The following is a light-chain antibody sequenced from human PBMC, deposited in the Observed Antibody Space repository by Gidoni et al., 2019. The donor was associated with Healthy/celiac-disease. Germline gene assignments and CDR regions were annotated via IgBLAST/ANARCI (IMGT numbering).Light chain of an antibody. CDR1: QSVSSSY. CDR3: QHYGSSPYT. CDR2: GAS. J-gene: IGKJ2*01. Sequence: EIVLTQSPGTLSLSPGERATLSCRASQSVSSSYLAWYQQKPGQAPRLLIYGASSSATGIPDRFSGSGSGTDFTLTISRLDPEDFAVYYCQHYGSSPYTFGQGTKLEIK. V-gene: IGKV3-20*01.